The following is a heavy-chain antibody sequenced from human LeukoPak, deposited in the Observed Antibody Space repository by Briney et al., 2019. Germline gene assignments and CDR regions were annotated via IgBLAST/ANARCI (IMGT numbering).Heavy chain of an antibody. J-gene: IGHJ4*02. CDR1: GFTFDDYA. CDR3: AKWGDYDILTGYYDPDY. D-gene: IGHD3-9*01. Sequence: PGRSLRLSCAASGFTFDDYAMHWVRQAPGKGLEWVSGISGRDDSTYYADSVKGRFTISRDTSKNTLFLQMNSLRAEDTAVYYCAKWGDYDILTGYYDPDYWGQGTLVTVSS. V-gene: IGHV3-23*01. CDR2: ISGRDDST.